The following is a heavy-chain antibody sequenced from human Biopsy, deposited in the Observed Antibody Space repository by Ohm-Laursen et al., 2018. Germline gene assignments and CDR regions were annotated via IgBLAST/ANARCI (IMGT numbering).Heavy chain of an antibody. V-gene: IGHV1-18*01. Sequence: SVKVSCKGSGYIFTSFGVSWVRQAPGHGLEWMGWVSTYNGNTEYEQKFQGRVTMTTDTSANTAYMELRSLRSDDTAVYFCARVREGGLLDYWGQGILVTVSP. CDR1: GYIFTSFG. D-gene: IGHD3-16*01. CDR3: ARVREGGLLDY. J-gene: IGHJ4*02. CDR2: VSTYNGNT.